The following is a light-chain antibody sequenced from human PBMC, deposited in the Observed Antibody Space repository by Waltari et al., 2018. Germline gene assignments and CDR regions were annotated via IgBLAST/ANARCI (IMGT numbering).Light chain of an antibody. CDR2: DDN. CDR3: HLWDSSTDHWV. J-gene: IGLJ3*02. Sequence: SYVLTQPPSVSVAPGQTARITCEGSNIGSKRVHWYQQKSGQAPLLAVYDDNDRPSGIPGRFAGSNSGNTATLTISRVAAGDEADYYCHLWDSSTDHWVFGGGTRLTVL. V-gene: IGLV3-21*02. CDR1: NIGSKR.